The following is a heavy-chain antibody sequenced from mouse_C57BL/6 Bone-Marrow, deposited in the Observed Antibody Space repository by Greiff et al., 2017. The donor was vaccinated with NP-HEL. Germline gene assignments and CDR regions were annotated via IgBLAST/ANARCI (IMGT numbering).Heavy chain of an antibody. CDR2: IYPRSGNT. CDR1: GYTFTSYG. Sequence: VKLVESGAELARPGASVKLSCKASGYTFTSYGISWVKQRTGQGLEWIGEIYPRSGNTYYNEKFKGKATLTADKSSSTAYMELRSLTSEDSAVYFCARYPLGGLRAWFAYWGQGTLVTVSA. V-gene: IGHV1-81*01. J-gene: IGHJ3*01. D-gene: IGHD2-4*01. CDR3: ARYPLGGLRAWFAY.